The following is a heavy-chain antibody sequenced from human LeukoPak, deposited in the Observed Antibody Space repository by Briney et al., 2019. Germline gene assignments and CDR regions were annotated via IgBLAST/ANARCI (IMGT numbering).Heavy chain of an antibody. D-gene: IGHD6-13*01. V-gene: IGHV3-11*04. CDR3: ARDIAAAGYFDY. J-gene: IGHJ4*02. Sequence: GGSLRLSCAASGFTFSDYYMSWIRLAPGKGLEWVSYISSSGSTIDYADSVKGRFTISRDNAKNSLYLQMNSLRAEDTAVYYCARDIAAAGYFDYWGQGTLVTVSS. CDR1: GFTFSDYY. CDR2: ISSSGSTI.